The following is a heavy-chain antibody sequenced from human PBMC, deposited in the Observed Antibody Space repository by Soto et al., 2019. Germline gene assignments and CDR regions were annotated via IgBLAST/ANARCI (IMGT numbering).Heavy chain of an antibody. CDR3: ARDPDYGDSDDAFDI. CDR2: INPSGGST. D-gene: IGHD4-17*01. V-gene: IGHV1-46*03. J-gene: IGHJ3*02. Sequence: ASVKVSCKASGYTFTSYYMHWVRQAPGQELEWMGIINPSGGSTSYAQKFQGRVTMTRDTSTSTVYMELSSLRSEDTAVYYCARDPDYGDSDDAFDIWGQGTMVTVSS. CDR1: GYTFTSYY.